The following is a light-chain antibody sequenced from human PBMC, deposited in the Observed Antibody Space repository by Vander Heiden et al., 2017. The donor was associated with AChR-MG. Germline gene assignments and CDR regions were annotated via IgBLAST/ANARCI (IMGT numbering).Light chain of an antibody. CDR2: GAS. CDR3: QQDGSLPHT. CDR1: QRGSSSY. V-gene: IGKV3-20*01. J-gene: IGKJ1*01. Sequence: IVLTPSPGTSSAAPGGSTTLTCRAAQRGSSSYLAWYQQKPGQAPRLLIYGASSRATGIPDRFSGSGSGTDFTLTISRLEPEDFAVYHCQQDGSLPHTFGQGTKVEIK.